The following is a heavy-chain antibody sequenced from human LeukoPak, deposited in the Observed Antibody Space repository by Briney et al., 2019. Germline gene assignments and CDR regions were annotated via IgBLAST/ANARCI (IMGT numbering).Heavy chain of an antibody. CDR3: ALAYSEYHYGMDV. Sequence: SQTLSLTCAVSGYSVSSISVAWNWIRQSPSRGLEWLGRTYYRSKWYYEYAVSVKGRININPDPTKNQFSLQLNSVTPEDTAVYYCALAYSEYHYGMDVWGQGTTVTVSS. CDR2: TYYRSKWYY. CDR1: GYSVSSISVA. J-gene: IGHJ6*02. D-gene: IGHD3-3*01. V-gene: IGHV6-1*01.